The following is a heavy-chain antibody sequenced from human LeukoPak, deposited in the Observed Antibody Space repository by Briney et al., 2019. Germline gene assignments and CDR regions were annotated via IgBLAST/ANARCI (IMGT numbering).Heavy chain of an antibody. D-gene: IGHD6-19*01. CDR3: ASTWSGYSSGWYYFDY. J-gene: IGHJ4*02. CDR1: GFTFSSYA. Sequence: GGSLRLSCAASGFTFSSYAMHWVRQAPGKGLEWVAVISYDGSNKYYADSVKGRFTISRDNSKNTLYLQMNSLRAEDTAVYYCASTWSGYSSGWYYFDYWGQGTLVTVSS. V-gene: IGHV3-30-3*01. CDR2: ISYDGSNK.